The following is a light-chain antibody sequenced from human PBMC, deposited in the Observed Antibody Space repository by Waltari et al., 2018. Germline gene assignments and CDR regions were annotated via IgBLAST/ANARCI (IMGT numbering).Light chain of an antibody. V-gene: IGKV3-11*01. J-gene: IGKJ4*01. CDR1: QSVDTN. CDR3: YRHRNGLS. Sequence: VILTQSPATLSLSPGERGTLSCRASQSVDTNLAWYQQKPGQAPRLLIHSASSRATGIPDRFSGSGSGTDFTLTISNLEPEDVGVYHCYRHRNGLSFGAGTRVDI. CDR2: SAS.